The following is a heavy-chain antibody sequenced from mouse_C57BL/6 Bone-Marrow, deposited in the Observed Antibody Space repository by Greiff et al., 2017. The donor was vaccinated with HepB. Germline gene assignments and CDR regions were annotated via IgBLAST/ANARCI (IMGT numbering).Heavy chain of an antibody. J-gene: IGHJ2*01. Sequence: DVKLVESVAELVRPGASVKLSCTASGFNIKNTYMHWVKQRPEQGLEWIGRIDPANGNTKYAPKFQGKATITADTSSNTAYLQHSSLTSEDTAIYYCGRGYGSRFWDYWGQGATLRVSS. D-gene: IGHD1-1*01. CDR2: IDPANGNT. CDR3: GRGYGSRFWDY. CDR1: GFNIKNTY. V-gene: IGHV14-3*01.